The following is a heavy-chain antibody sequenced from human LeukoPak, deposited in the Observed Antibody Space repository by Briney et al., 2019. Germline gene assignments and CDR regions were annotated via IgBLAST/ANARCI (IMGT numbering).Heavy chain of an antibody. CDR2: ISYDGSNK. CDR3: VRSMDV. CDR1: GFTFSSYA. J-gene: IGHJ6*02. V-gene: IGHV3-30*04. Sequence: PGGSLRLSCAASGFTFSSYAMHWVRQAPGKGLEWVAVISYDGSNKYYADSVKGRFTISRDNAKNSLFLQMNSLRAGDTAVYYCVRSMDVWGQGTTVTVSS.